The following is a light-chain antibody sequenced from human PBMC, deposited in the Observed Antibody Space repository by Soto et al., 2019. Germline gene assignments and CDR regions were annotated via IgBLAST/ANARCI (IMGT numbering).Light chain of an antibody. CDR3: QQRSNWPRT. V-gene: IGKV3-11*01. J-gene: IGKJ1*01. CDR1: QSVSSY. CDR2: DAS. Sequence: EIVLTQSAVTLSVSPGESATLSRRATQSVSSYLAWYKQNPGQAPRIIIYDASNRATGIPARFSGSGSGTEFTLTISSLEPEDFAVYYCQQRSNWPRTFGQGTKVDIK.